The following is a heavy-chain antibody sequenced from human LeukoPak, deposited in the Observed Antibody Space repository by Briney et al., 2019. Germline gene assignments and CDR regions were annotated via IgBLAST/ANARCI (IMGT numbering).Heavy chain of an antibody. J-gene: IGHJ4*02. Sequence: ASVKVSCKASGYTFTSHDINWVRQAAGQGLGWMGWMNPNSGNSGYAQNFQGRVIMTRDTSITTAYMELHSLRSEDTAVYYCARGYSPTIRTTGNDYWGQGTLVTVSS. CDR2: MNPNSGNS. CDR1: GYTFTSHD. V-gene: IGHV1-8*01. D-gene: IGHD1-1*01. CDR3: ARGYSPTIRTTGNDY.